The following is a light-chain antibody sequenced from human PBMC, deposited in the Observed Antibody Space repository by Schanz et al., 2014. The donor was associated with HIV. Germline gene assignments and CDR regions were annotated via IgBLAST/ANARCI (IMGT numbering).Light chain of an antibody. Sequence: QSALTQPASVSGSPGQSITISCTGTNSDVGYYNYVSWYQQHPGKAPKLMIYDVSNRPSGVPDRFSGSKSGTSASLAIAGLQAEDEADYYCQSYDSSLRGVFGTGTKLTVL. CDR3: QSYDSSLRGV. J-gene: IGLJ1*01. CDR1: NSDVGYYNY. CDR2: DVS. V-gene: IGLV2-14*01.